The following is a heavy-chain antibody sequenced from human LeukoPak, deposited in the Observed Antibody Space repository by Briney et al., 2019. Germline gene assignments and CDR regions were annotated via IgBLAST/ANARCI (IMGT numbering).Heavy chain of an antibody. J-gene: IGHJ4*02. V-gene: IGHV1-46*01. Sequence: GASVKVSCKASGYTFTSYYMHWVRQAPGQGLEWMGIINPSGGSTSYAQKFQGRVTITRDMSTSTVYMELSSLRSEDTAVYYCATEMVCGITMVRGVLCYWGQGTLVTVSS. CDR1: GYTFTSYY. CDR3: ATEMVCGITMVRGVLCY. D-gene: IGHD3-10*01. CDR2: INPSGGST.